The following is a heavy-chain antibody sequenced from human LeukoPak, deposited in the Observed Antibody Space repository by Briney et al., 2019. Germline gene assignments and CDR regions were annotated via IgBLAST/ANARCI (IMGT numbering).Heavy chain of an antibody. CDR1: GFTFSSYA. J-gene: IGHJ4*02. V-gene: IGHV3-23*01. CDR3: AKGRFPAATSVLRYYGY. CDR2: ISGSGGST. D-gene: IGHD3-9*01. Sequence: GGSLRLSCAASGFTFSSYAMSWVRQAPGKGLEWVSAISGSGGSTYYADSVKGRFTISRDNSKNTLYLQMNSLRAEDTAVYYCAKGRFPAATSVLRYYGYWGQGTLVTVSS.